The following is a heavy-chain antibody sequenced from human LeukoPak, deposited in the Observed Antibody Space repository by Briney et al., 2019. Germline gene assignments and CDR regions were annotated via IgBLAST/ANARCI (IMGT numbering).Heavy chain of an antibody. D-gene: IGHD6-19*01. CDR1: GFTFSSYS. CDR2: ISSSSSYI. V-gene: IGHV3-21*01. CDR3: ARVVAGIDWFDP. Sequence: GGSLRLSCAASGFTFSSYSMNWVRQAPGKGLELVSSISSSSSYIYYADSVKGRFTISRDNAKNSLYLQMNSLRAEDTAVYYCARVVAGIDWFDPWGQGTLVTVSS. J-gene: IGHJ5*02.